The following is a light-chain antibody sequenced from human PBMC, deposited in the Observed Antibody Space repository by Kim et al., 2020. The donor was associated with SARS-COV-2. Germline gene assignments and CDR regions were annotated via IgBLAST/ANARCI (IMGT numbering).Light chain of an antibody. Sequence: DIERTQSPATLPVSPGGRANLSCRASQIISTNLAWYQQHPGQAPRLLIYGASTRATGIPARFSGSGSGTEFTLTINSLQSEDFAVYYCQQYNSWPPFTFGQGTKLEIK. CDR2: GAS. J-gene: IGKJ2*01. CDR3: QQYNSWPPFT. V-gene: IGKV3-15*01. CDR1: QIISTN.